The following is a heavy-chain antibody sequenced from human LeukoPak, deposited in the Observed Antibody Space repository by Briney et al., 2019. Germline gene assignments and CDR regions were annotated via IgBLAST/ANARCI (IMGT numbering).Heavy chain of an antibody. Sequence: GGSLRLSCAASGFTFSNYPITWVRQAPGKGLEWVSAISGSGGTTYYADSVKGRFTISRDNSRNTLYLQMNSLRAEDTALYYCANTARDDAFDIWGQGTMVTASS. V-gene: IGHV3-23*01. CDR2: ISGSGGTT. CDR1: GFTFSNYP. J-gene: IGHJ3*02. CDR3: ANTARDDAFDI.